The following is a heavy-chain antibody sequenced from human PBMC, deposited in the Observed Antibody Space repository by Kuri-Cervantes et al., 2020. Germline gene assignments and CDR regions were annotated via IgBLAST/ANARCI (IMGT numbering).Heavy chain of an antibody. CDR3: ARGMATIFDYYYYYMDV. Sequence: SETLSLTCAVYGGSFSGYYWSWIRQPPGKGLEWIGEINHSGSTNYNSSLKSRVTISVDSSKNQFSLKLSPVTAADTAVYYCARGMATIFDYYYYYMDVWGKGTTVTVSS. CDR1: GGSFSGYY. J-gene: IGHJ6*03. D-gene: IGHD5-24*01. V-gene: IGHV4-34*01. CDR2: INHSGST.